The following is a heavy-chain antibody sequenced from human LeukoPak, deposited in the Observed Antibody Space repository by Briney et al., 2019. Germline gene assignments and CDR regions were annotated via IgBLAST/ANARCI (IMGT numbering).Heavy chain of an antibody. V-gene: IGHV3-30*02. CDR1: GFTLSSYG. Sequence: GGSLRLSCVASGFTLSSYGIHWVRQAPGKGLEWVAFIRYDGSNEYVDSVKGRFTLSRDNSKNTLYLQMNSLKPEDTAVYYCANLARPLDYWGQGALVTVSS. D-gene: IGHD6-6*01. CDR3: ANLARPLDY. CDR2: IRYDGSNE. J-gene: IGHJ4*02.